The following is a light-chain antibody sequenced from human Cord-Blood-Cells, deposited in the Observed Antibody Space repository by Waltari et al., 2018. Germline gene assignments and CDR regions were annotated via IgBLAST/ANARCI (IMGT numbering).Light chain of an antibody. CDR3: AAWDDSLSGWV. CDR2: RNN. V-gene: IGLV1-47*01. CDR1: SSNIGSNY. Sequence: QSVLTQPPSASGTPGQRVTISCSGSSSNIGSNYVYWYQQLPGTAPKLLIYRNNQRPSGGPARFSGSKSGTSASLAISGLRSEDEADYYCAAWDDSLSGWVFGGGTKLTVL. J-gene: IGLJ3*02.